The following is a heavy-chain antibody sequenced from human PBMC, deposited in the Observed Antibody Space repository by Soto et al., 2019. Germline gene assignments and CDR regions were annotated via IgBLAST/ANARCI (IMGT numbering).Heavy chain of an antibody. J-gene: IGHJ6*02. Sequence: SETLSLTCTVSGGSISSHYWSWIRQPAGKGLEWIGRIYTSGSTNYNPSLKSRVTMSVDTSKNQFSLKLSSVTAADTAVYYCARDPPSSTITYYGMDVWGQGTTVTVSS. D-gene: IGHD2-2*01. CDR1: GGSISSHY. CDR3: ARDPPSSTITYYGMDV. CDR2: IYTSGST. V-gene: IGHV4-4*07.